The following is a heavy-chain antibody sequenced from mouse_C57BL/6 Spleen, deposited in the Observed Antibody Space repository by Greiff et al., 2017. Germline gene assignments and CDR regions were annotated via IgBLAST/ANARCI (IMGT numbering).Heavy chain of an antibody. CDR2: IDPADGET. CDR1: GFNIKDYY. D-gene: IGHD2-4*01. CDR3: AGYYDYDGGAWFAY. Sequence: EVQLVESGAELVKPGASVKLSCTASGFNIKDYYMHWVKQRPEQGLEWIGRIDPADGETKYAPKFQGKATITAATTSNTAYLQLSSLTSEDTAVYYCAGYYDYDGGAWFAYWGQGTLVTVSA. J-gene: IGHJ3*01. V-gene: IGHV14-2*01.